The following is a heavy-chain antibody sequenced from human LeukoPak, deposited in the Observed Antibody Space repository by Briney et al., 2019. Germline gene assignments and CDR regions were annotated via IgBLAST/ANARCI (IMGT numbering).Heavy chain of an antibody. J-gene: IGHJ4*02. CDR1: GGSFSGYY. V-gene: IGHV4-34*01. D-gene: IGHD5-18*01. Sequence: PSETLSLTCAVYGGSFSGYYWSWIRQPPGKGLEWIGEINHSGSTNYNPSLKSRVTISVDTSKNQFSLKLSSVTAADTAVYYCAIFNTWIQLWSVRHYFDYWGQGTLVTVSS. CDR2: INHSGST. CDR3: AIFNTWIQLWSVRHYFDY.